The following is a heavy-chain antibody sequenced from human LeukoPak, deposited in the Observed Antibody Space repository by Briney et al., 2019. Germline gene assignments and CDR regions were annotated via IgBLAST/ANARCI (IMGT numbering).Heavy chain of an antibody. J-gene: IGHJ4*02. Sequence: EASVKVSCKASGYTFTSYGISWVRQAPGQGLEGMGWISAYNGNTNYAQKLQGRGTMTTDTSTSTAYMELRSLRSDATAVYYCARVRLQAFDYWGQGTLVTVSS. D-gene: IGHD5-24*01. CDR3: ARVRLQAFDY. CDR2: ISAYNGNT. CDR1: GYTFTSYG. V-gene: IGHV1-18*01.